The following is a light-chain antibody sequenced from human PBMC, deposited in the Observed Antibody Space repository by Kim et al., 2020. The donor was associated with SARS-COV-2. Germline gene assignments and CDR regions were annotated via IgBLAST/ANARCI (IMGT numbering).Light chain of an antibody. Sequence: QAVVTQEPSLTVSPGGTVTLTCDSSTGAVTSGHYPYWFQQKPGQAPRTLIYDTTNKHSWTPARFSGSLLGGKAALTLSGAQPEDEAEYYCLLSYSSTLVFGRGTQLTVL. CDR3: LLSYSSTLV. V-gene: IGLV7-46*01. CDR1: TGAVTSGHY. CDR2: DTT. J-gene: IGLJ2*01.